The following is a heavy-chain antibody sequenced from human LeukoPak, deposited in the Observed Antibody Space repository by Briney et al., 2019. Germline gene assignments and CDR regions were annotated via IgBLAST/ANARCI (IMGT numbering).Heavy chain of an antibody. D-gene: IGHD4-11*01. CDR3: TTDMTTVTLFDY. J-gene: IGHJ4*02. CDR2: IKSKTDGGTT. CDR1: GSTFSNAW. V-gene: IGHV3-15*01. Sequence: GGSLRLSCAASGSTFSNAWMSWVRQAPGKGLEWVGRIKSKTDGGTTDYAAPVKGRFTISRDDSKNTLYLQMNSLKTEDTAVYYCTTDMTTVTLFDYWGQGTLVTVSS.